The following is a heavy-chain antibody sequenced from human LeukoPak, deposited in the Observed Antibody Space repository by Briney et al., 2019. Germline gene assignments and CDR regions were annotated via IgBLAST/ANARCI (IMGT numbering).Heavy chain of an antibody. J-gene: IGHJ4*02. CDR2: FYYSGST. D-gene: IGHD5-12*01. V-gene: IGHV4-59*01. CDR3: ARHSGYDYRFDY. CDR1: GGSISSYY. Sequence: SETLSLTCTVSGGSISSYYWSWIRQPPGKGLEWIGYFYYSGSTNYSPSLRSRVTISVDASKNQFSLKLSSVTAADTAVYYCARHSGYDYRFDYWGQGALVTVSS.